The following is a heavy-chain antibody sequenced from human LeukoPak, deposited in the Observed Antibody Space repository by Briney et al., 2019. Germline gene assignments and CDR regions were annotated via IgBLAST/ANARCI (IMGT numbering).Heavy chain of an antibody. CDR2: FDPEDGET. CDR3: ATAYSSGWYWGYFQH. CDR1: GYTLTVLS. V-gene: IGHV1-24*01. J-gene: IGHJ1*01. D-gene: IGHD6-19*01. Sequence: ASVKLSCKFSGYTLTVLSMHWVRQAPGKGLEWVGSFDPEDGETIYAQKFQDSLTITEDASTDTAYMELSSLRSEDTAVYYCATAYSSGWYWGYFQHWGQGTLVTVSS.